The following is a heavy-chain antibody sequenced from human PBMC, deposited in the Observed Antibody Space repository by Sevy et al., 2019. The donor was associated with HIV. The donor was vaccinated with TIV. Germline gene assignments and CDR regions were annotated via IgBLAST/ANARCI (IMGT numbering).Heavy chain of an antibody. J-gene: IGHJ4*02. D-gene: IGHD5-12*01. V-gene: IGHV3-48*03. CDR1: GFTFSSYE. CDR3: ARDFPPSTTSEAHFDY. Sequence: GGSLRLSCAASGFTFSSYEMNWVRQAPGKGLEWVSYISNSGTTISYSDSVTGRFSISRDNARNSLYLQMNSLRAENKAVYYCARDFPPSTTSEAHFDYWGQGTLVTVSS. CDR2: ISNSGTTI.